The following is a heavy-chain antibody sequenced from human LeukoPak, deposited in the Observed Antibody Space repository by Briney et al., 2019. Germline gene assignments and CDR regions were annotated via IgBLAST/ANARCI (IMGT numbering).Heavy chain of an antibody. Sequence: GGSLRLSCAASGFTFSSSGMHWARKAPGKGLEWGPVIWYDGSSKYYADSVKGRFTISRDNSKNTLYLQMNSLRAEDTAVYYCARAPTTNWGSSYFDLWGRGTLVIVSS. J-gene: IGHJ2*01. V-gene: IGHV3-33*01. D-gene: IGHD7-27*01. CDR2: IWYDGSSK. CDR1: GFTFSSSG. CDR3: ARAPTTNWGSSYFDL.